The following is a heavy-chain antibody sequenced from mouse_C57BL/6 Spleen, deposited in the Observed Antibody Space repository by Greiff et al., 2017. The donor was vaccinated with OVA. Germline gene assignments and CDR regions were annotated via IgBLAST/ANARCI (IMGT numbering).Heavy chain of an antibody. J-gene: IGHJ2*01. V-gene: IGHV5-9*01. CDR1: GFTFSSYT. CDR3: ARHTLSYFDY. CDR2: ISGGGGNT. Sequence: EVQGVESGGGLVKPGGSLKLSCAASGFTFSSYTMSCVRQTPEKRLEWVATISGGGGNTYYPDSVTGRFTISRDNAKNTLYLQMSSLRSEDTALYYCARHTLSYFDYWGQGTTLTVSS.